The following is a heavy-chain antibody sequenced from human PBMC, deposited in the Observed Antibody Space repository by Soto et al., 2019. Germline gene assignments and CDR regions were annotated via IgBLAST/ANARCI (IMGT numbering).Heavy chain of an antibody. J-gene: IGHJ4*02. CDR3: ATMHETTNFHY. D-gene: IGHD1-1*01. CDR1: GGSISSGGYY. CDR2: IYYSGST. V-gene: IGHV4-31*03. Sequence: SETLSLTCTVSGGSISSGGYYWSWIRQHPGKGLEWIGYIYYSGSTYYNPSLKSRVTKSVDTSKNQFSLKLSSVTAADTAVYYCATMHETTNFHYWGQGTLVTVSS.